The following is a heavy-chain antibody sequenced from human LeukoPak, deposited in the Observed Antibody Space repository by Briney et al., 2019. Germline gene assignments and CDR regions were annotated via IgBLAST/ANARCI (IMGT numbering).Heavy chain of an antibody. V-gene: IGHV1-18*01. Sequence: GASVKVSCKASGYTFTSYGISWVRQAPGQGLEWMGWISAYNGNTNYAQKLQGRVTMTTDTSTSTAYMELRSLRSDDTAVYYCARGLPVVVQDIVVVPAAILTGWFDPWGQGTLVTVSS. D-gene: IGHD2-2*01. CDR1: GYTFTSYG. CDR3: ARGLPVVVQDIVVVPAAILTGWFDP. J-gene: IGHJ5*02. CDR2: ISAYNGNT.